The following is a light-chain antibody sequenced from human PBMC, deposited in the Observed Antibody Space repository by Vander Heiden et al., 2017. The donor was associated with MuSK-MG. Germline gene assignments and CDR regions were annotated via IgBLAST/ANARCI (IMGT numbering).Light chain of an antibody. CDR1: STNVGGYNY. V-gene: IGLV2-11*01. J-gene: IGLJ2*01. CDR2: DVS. CDR3: CSYAGSYTLV. Sequence: QSALTQPRSVSGSHGQAVTNSRTGTSTNVGGYNYVLSHQSTPGKPHKLMFSDVSKRPSGVPDRFSGSKSGNTASLTISGLQAEDEADYYCCSYAGSYTLVFGGGTKLTVL.